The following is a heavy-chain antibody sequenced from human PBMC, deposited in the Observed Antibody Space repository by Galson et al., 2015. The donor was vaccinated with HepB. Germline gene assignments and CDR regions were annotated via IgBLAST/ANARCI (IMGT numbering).Heavy chain of an antibody. V-gene: IGHV1-18*01. CDR3: ARDVDHRFDH. CDR2: ISTNSGDT. CDR1: GYIFTSKG. Sequence: SVKVSCKASGYIFTSKGIRWVRQAPGQGLEWMGWISTNSGDTNYAQKFQGRVTMTTDTSTSTAYMELRSLRSDDTAVYNCARDVDHRFDHWGQGTLVTVSS. J-gene: IGHJ4*02.